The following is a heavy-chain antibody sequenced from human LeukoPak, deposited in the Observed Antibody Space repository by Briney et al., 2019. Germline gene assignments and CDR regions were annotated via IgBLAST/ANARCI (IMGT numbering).Heavy chain of an antibody. CDR2: FDPEDGET. J-gene: IGHJ6*02. D-gene: IGHD2-8*01. V-gene: IGHV1-24*01. Sequence: ASVKVSCKVSGYTLTELSMHWVRQAPGKGLEWMGGFDPEDGETIYAQKFQGRVTMTEDTSTDTAYMELSSLRSGDTAVYYCATTKPGSYYYYGMDVWGQGTTVTVSS. CDR3: ATTKPGSYYYYGMDV. CDR1: GYTLTELS.